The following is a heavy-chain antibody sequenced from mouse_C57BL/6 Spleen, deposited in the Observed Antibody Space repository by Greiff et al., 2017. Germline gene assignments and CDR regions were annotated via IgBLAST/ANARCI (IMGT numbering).Heavy chain of an antibody. V-gene: IGHV1-84*01. Sequence: VQLQQSGPELVKPGASVKISCKASGYTFTDYYINWVKQRPGQGLEWIGWIYPGSGKTKYNEKFKGKATLTVDTSSSTAYMQLSSLTSEDSAVYFGARGRYGNYVGYAMDYWGQGTSVTVSS. CDR3: ARGRYGNYVGYAMDY. CDR2: IYPGSGKT. CDR1: GYTFTDYY. J-gene: IGHJ4*01. D-gene: IGHD2-10*02.